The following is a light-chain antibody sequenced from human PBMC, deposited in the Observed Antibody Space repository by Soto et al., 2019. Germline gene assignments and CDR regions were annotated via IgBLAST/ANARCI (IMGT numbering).Light chain of an antibody. V-gene: IGLV2-14*03. J-gene: IGLJ1*01. Sequence: QSVLTQPASVSGSPGQAITVSCSGTSSDIGAHNFVSWYQQHPGKAPKLIIYEAINRPSGVSDRFSGSKSGNTASLTISGLQSEDEADYYCNSYTTSNTLVFGSGTKGTVL. CDR3: NSYTTSNTLV. CDR1: SSDIGAHNF. CDR2: EAI.